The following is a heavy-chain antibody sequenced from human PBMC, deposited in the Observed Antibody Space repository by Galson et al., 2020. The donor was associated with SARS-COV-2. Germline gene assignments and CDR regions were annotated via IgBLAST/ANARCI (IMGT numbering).Heavy chain of an antibody. CDR2: IYYSGST. J-gene: IGHJ6*02. CDR3: ARESVLRYFDWSYYYYGMDV. CDR1: GGSISSSSYY. V-gene: IGHV4-39*07. Sequence: ASETLSLTCTVSGGSISSSSYYWGWIRQPPGKGLEWIGSIYYSGSTYYNPSLKSRVTISVDTSKNQFSLKLSSVTAADTAVYYCARESVLRYFDWSYYYYGMDVWGQGTTVTVSS. D-gene: IGHD3-9*01.